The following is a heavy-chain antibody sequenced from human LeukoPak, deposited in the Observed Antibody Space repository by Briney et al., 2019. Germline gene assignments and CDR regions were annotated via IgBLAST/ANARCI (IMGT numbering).Heavy chain of an antibody. V-gene: IGHV3-7*01. J-gene: IGHJ4*02. CDR3: ARANNGSWHN. D-gene: IGHD6-13*01. Sequence: GGSLRLSCATSGFTFSSNWMSWVRHAPGRGLEWVANIKPDGSAEYYAASVKGRFTVSRDNAKNSLFLQMNSLRVEDTAVYYCARANNGSWHNWGQGTLVTVSS. CDR2: IKPDGSAE. CDR1: GFTFSSNW.